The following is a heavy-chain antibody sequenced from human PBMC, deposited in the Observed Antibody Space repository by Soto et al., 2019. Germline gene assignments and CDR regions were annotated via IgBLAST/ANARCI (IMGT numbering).Heavy chain of an antibody. V-gene: IGHV1-18*01. CDR1: GYTFTSYG. CDR3: ARDLPPVDY. CDR2: ISAYNGNT. J-gene: IGHJ4*02. Sequence: QVQLGQCGAEVKKPGASVKVSCKASGYTFTSYGISWVRQAPGQGLERMGWISAYNGNTNSAQKLQGRVTMTTDTSTSTAYIELRSLRSHDTAVYYCARDLPPVDYWGQGTLVTVSS.